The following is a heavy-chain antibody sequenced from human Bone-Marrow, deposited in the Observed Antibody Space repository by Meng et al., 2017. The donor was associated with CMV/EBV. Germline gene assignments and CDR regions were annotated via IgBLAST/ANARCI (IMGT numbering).Heavy chain of an antibody. D-gene: IGHD1/OR15-1a*01. V-gene: IGHV1-69*06. Sequence: SVKVSCKAPGDTFNINGFNWVRQVSGQGLEWMGGIVPVLNSVRYTEKFQGRVSITADKSTSTVYMELSSLRSEDTAVYFCSLGNTFDDWGQGTLVTVSS. CDR3: SLGNTFDD. CDR2: IVPVLNSV. J-gene: IGHJ4*02. CDR1: GDTFNING.